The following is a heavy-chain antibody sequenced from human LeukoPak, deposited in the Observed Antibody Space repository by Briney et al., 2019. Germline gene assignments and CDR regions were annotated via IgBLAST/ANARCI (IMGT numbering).Heavy chain of an antibody. D-gene: IGHD3-10*01. J-gene: IGHJ4*02. Sequence: GRSLRLSCAASGFTFSSYAMHWVRQAPGKGLEWVAVISYDGSNKYYADSVKGRFTISRDNSKNTLYLQMNSLRAEDTAVYYCACAVRGVIINYWGQGTLVTVSS. CDR3: ACAVRGVIINY. V-gene: IGHV3-30*04. CDR1: GFTFSSYA. CDR2: ISYDGSNK.